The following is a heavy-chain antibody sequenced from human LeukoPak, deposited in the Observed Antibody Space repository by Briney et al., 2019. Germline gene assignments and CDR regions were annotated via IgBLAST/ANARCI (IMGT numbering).Heavy chain of an antibody. J-gene: IGHJ4*02. CDR3: ARGPGQWLLLRLTTVRGLY. V-gene: IGHV3-48*03. D-gene: IGHD3-22*01. CDR2: ISSSGSSI. CDR1: GFTFSSYE. Sequence: PGGSLRLSCAASGFTFSSYEMNWVRQAPGKGLEWVSYISSSGSSIYYADSVKGRFTISRDNAKNSLYLQMNSLRAEDTAVYYCARGPGQWLLLRLTTVRGLYWGQGTLVTVSS.